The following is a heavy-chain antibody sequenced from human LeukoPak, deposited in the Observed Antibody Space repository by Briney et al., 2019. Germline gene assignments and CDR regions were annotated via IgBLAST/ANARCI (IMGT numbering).Heavy chain of an antibody. V-gene: IGHV4-38-2*01. CDR2: IYHSGST. J-gene: IGHJ4*02. CDR3: ARWDSGYDYFDY. Sequence: SETLSLTCAVSGYSISSGYYWGWIRQPPGKGLEWIGSIYHSGSTYYNLSLKSRVTISVDTSKNQFSLKLSSVTAADTAAYYCARWDSGYDYFDYWGQGTLVTVSS. CDR1: GYSISSGYY. D-gene: IGHD5-12*01.